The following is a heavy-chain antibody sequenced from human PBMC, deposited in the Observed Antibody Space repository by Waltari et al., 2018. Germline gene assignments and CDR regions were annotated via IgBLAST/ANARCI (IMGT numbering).Heavy chain of an antibody. D-gene: IGHD4-17*01. CDR3: ARARQGGDDDAFDI. CDR1: GGTFSSYA. Sequence: QVQLVQSGAEVKKPGYSVKVSCKASGGTFSSYATSWVRQAPGQGLEWMGGIVPILGTANYAQKFQGRVTITADESTSTAYMELSSLRSEDTAVYYCARARQGGDDDAFDIWGQGTMVTVSS. V-gene: IGHV1-69*12. J-gene: IGHJ3*02. CDR2: IVPILGTA.